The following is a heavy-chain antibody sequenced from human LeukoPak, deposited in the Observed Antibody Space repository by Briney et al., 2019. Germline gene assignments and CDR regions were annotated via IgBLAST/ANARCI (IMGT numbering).Heavy chain of an antibody. CDR2: IYYSGST. Sequence: SETLSLTCTVSGGSISSSSYYWGWIRQPPGKGLEWIGSIYYSGSTYYNPSLKSRVTISVDTSKNQFSLKLSSVTAADTAVYYCAGQPSPSGGGSYSPFDYWGQGTLVTVSS. V-gene: IGHV4-39*01. CDR3: AGQPSPSGGGSYSPFDY. J-gene: IGHJ4*02. D-gene: IGHD1-26*01. CDR1: GGSISSSSYY.